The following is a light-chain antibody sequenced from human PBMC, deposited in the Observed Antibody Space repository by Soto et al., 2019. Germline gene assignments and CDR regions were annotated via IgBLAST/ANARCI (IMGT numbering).Light chain of an antibody. V-gene: IGKV3-20*01. CDR2: GSS. CDR1: QSVRSTY. CDR3: QQYFTSPPT. Sequence: ENVLTQSPGTLSLSPGERATLSCRASQSVRSTYLAWYQQKPGQAPRLLIYGSSTRAAGIPDRFSGSGSGTDFTLTISRLEPEDFAVYYCQQYFTSPPTFGPGPKW. J-gene: IGKJ3*01.